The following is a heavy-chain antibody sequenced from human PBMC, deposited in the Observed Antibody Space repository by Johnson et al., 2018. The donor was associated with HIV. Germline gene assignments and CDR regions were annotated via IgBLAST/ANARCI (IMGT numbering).Heavy chain of an antibody. Sequence: VQLVESVGGVARPGGSLRLSCAASGFTFDDYGMSWVRQAPGKGLEWVSGINWNGGDTAYAGSVKGRFTISRDNAKSSLYLQMNSLRAEDTAVYYCARVDQILDDYDSRAAFDIWGQGTMVTVSS. CDR2: INWNGGDT. CDR1: GFTFDDYG. V-gene: IGHV3-20*04. J-gene: IGHJ3*02. CDR3: ARVDQILDDYDSRAAFDI. D-gene: IGHD3-22*01.